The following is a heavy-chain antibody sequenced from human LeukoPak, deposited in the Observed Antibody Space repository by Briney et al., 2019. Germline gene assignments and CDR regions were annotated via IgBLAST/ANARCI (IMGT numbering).Heavy chain of an antibody. Sequence: GGSLRLSCAASGFTFSSYGMHWVRQAPGKGLEWVAVIWYGGSNKYYADSVKGRFTISRDNSKNTLYLQMNSLRAEDTAVYYCAKGSQWLVNWGQGTLDTVSS. CDR2: IWYGGSNK. J-gene: IGHJ4*02. V-gene: IGHV3-33*08. CDR1: GFTFSSYG. D-gene: IGHD6-19*01. CDR3: AKGSQWLVN.